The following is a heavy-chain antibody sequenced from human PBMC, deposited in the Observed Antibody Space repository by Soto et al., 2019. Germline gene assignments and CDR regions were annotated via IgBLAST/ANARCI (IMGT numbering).Heavy chain of an antibody. Sequence: SETLSLTCTVSGGSISNYYWTWVRQPPGKGLEWIGYVYYSGSTNYNPSLESRATISVDASKSQLSLKLSTVTAADTAVYYCQRPGDYGDYVRFDYWCQGVMVT. CDR3: QRPGDYGDYVRFDY. CDR1: GGSISNYY. J-gene: IGHJ4*02. D-gene: IGHD4-17*01. CDR2: VYYSGST. V-gene: IGHV4-59*08.